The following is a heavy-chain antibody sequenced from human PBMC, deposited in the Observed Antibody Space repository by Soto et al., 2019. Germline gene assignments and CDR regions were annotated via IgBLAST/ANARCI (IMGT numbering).Heavy chain of an antibody. D-gene: IGHD3-22*01. CDR1: GYTFTSYG. J-gene: IGHJ4*02. CDR3: ASSDGQKGYDTSGYYYGY. V-gene: IGHV1-18*01. Sequence: ASVKVSCKASGYTFTSYGINWVRQAPGQGLEWMGWISAYSGNTNSAQKSQGRVTMTTDTSTSTAYMELRSLRSDDTAVYYCASSDGQKGYDTSGYYYGYWGQGTLVTVSS. CDR2: ISAYSGNT.